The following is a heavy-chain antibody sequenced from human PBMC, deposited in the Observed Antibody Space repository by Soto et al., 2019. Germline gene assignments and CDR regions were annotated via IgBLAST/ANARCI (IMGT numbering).Heavy chain of an antibody. Sequence: EVQLLESGGGLVQPGGSLRLSCAASGFTFSSYVMSWVRQAPGRGLEWVSAISGSGGSTYYADSVKGRFTISRDNSKNTLYLQMNSLRAEDTAVYYCAKAPQWLSTKGFGDYWGQGTLVTVSS. D-gene: IGHD6-19*01. CDR2: ISGSGGST. J-gene: IGHJ4*02. V-gene: IGHV3-23*01. CDR3: AKAPQWLSTKGFGDY. CDR1: GFTFSSYV.